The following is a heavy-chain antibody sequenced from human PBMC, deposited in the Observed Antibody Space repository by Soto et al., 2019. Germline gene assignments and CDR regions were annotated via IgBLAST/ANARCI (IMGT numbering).Heavy chain of an antibody. D-gene: IGHD3-3*01. CDR2: IWYDGSNK. V-gene: IGHV3-33*01. CDR3: ARARGYVEWLAIDY. Sequence: QVQLVESGGGVVQPGRSLRLSCAASGFTFSSYGMHWVRQAPGKGLEWVAVIWYDGSNKYYADSVKGRFTISRDNSKNTLYLQMNSLRAEDTAVYYCARARGYVEWLAIDYWGQGTLVTVSS. CDR1: GFTFSSYG. J-gene: IGHJ4*02.